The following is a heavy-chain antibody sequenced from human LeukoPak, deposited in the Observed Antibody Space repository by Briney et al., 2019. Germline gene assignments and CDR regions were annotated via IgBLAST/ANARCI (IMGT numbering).Heavy chain of an antibody. CDR2: TSYDGGNK. CDR1: GFTFSSYA. J-gene: IGHJ4*02. V-gene: IGHV3-30*18. CDR3: AKLPYCSSTSCYVGDY. Sequence: PGGSLRLSCAASGFTFSSYAMHWVRQAPGKGLERVAVTSYDGGNKYYADSVKGRFTISRDNSKNTLYLQMNSLRAEDTAVYYCAKLPYCSSTSCYVGDYWGQGTLVTVSS. D-gene: IGHD2-2*01.